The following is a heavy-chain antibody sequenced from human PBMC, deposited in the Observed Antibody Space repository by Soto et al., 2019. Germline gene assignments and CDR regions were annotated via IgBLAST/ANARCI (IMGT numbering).Heavy chain of an antibody. Sequence: ASVKVSCKVSGYTLTELSMHWVRQAPGKGLEWMGSSDPEDGEIIYAQKFQGRVTMTEDTSTDTAYMELSRLRSEDTAVYYCATVGGAKTIVRGVLVNENPWGQGTLVTVSS. D-gene: IGHD3-10*01. V-gene: IGHV1-24*01. CDR2: SDPEDGEI. CDR1: GYTLTELS. CDR3: ATVGGAKTIVRGVLVNENP. J-gene: IGHJ5*02.